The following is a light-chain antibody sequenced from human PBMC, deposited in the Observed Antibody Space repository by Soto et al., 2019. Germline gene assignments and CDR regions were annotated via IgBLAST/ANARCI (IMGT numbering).Light chain of an antibody. CDR3: ETWDSNTRV. J-gene: IGLJ3*02. CDR2: LEGSGSY. V-gene: IGLV4-60*03. CDR1: SGHSSYI. Sequence: QAVVTQSSSASASLGSSVKLTCTLSSGHSSYIIAWHQQQPGKAPRYLMKLEGSGSYNKKSGVPDRFSGSSSGADRYLTISSLQSEDEADYYCETWDSNTRVFGGGTKLTVL.